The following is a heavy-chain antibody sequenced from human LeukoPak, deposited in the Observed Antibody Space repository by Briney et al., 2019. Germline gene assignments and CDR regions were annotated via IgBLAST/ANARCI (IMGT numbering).Heavy chain of an antibody. D-gene: IGHD5-12*01. CDR1: GFTFSSYA. CDR2: ISGNAGST. J-gene: IGHJ4*02. Sequence: GGSLRLSCAASGFTFSSYAMSWVRQAPGKGLEWVSAISGNAGSTYYADSVKGRFTIPRDNSKNTLYLQMNSLRAEDTAIYYCAKDQNMVATAPFDCWGQGTLVTVSS. CDR3: AKDQNMVATAPFDC. V-gene: IGHV3-23*01.